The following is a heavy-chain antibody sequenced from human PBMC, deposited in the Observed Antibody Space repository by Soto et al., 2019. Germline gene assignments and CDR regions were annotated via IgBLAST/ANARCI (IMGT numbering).Heavy chain of an antibody. V-gene: IGHV1-46*01. CDR3: ARSSGRNFCIILAGTNWFAP. J-gene: IGHJ5*02. CDR2: INPHGGST. Sequence: ASVKVSCKAPRDTFTSYYINWVRQAPGQGLEWMGVINPHGGSTAYAQKFKGRVTLTRDTSASTVYMEVSSLTSEDTAMYYCARSSGRNFCIILAGTNWFAPWGQGTLVTVSS. CDR1: RDTFTSYY. D-gene: IGHD3-3*01.